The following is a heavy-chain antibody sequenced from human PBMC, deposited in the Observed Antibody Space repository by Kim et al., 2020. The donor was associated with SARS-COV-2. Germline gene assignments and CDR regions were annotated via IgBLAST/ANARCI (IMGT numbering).Heavy chain of an antibody. CDR2: IYYSGST. Sequence: SETLSLTCTVSGGSISSSSYYWGWIRQPPGKGLEWIGSIYYSGSTYYNPSLKSRVTISVDTSKNQFSLKLSSVTAADTAVYYCARHYDILTGYHLGRNWFDPWGQGTLVTVSS. D-gene: IGHD3-9*01. J-gene: IGHJ5*02. CDR3: ARHYDILTGYHLGRNWFDP. CDR1: GGSISSSSYY. V-gene: IGHV4-39*01.